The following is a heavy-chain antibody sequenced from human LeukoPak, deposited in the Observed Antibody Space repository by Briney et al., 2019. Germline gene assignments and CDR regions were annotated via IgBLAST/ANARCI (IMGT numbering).Heavy chain of an antibody. V-gene: IGHV1-8*01. CDR1: GYTFTTYD. CDR2: MNPNSGNT. Sequence: ASVKVSCKASGYTFTTYDINWVRQATGQGLEWMGWMNPNSGNTGYAQKFQGRVTMTRNTSMSTAYTGLNSLRSEDTAVYYCARANYYGSGKKDLDYWGQGTLVTVSS. D-gene: IGHD3-10*01. J-gene: IGHJ4*02. CDR3: ARANYYGSGKKDLDY.